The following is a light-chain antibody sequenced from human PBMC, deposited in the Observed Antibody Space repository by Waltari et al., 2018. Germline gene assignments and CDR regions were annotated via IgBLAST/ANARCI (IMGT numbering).Light chain of an antibody. CDR1: QDMSNY. Sequence: DIQMTQSPSSLSASVGDRVTITCQTSQDMSNYLNWYQQKPGKAPKLLIYDASNLETGFPSRFSGSGSGTDFTFTISSLQPEDIATYYCQQYDNLPLTFGGGTKVEIK. CDR3: QQYDNLPLT. CDR2: DAS. V-gene: IGKV1-33*01. J-gene: IGKJ4*01.